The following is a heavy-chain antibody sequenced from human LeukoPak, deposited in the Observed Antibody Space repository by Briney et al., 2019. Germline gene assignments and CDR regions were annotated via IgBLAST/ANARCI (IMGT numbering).Heavy chain of an antibody. J-gene: IGHJ4*02. V-gene: IGHV1-8*01. D-gene: IGHD2-15*01. CDR2: MNPGTANT. CDR1: GYTFIYND. Sequence: ASVKVSCKASGYTFIYNDVNWVRQATGQGLEWMGWMNPGTANTGYAQKFQGRLAMTADTSINTAYMELSGLTSEDTAVYYCARGRAAADWGQGTLVTVSS. CDR3: ARGRAAAD.